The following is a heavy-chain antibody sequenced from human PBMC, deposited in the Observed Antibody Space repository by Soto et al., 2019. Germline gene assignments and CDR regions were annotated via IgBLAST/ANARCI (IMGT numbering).Heavy chain of an antibody. Sequence: SETLSLTCTVSGGSISSYYWSWIRQPPGKGLEWIGYIYYSGSTNYNPSLKSRVTISVDTSKNQFSLKLSSVTAADTAVYYCARRIFGVVSHYYYYMDVWGKGTTVTVSS. J-gene: IGHJ6*03. CDR3: ARRIFGVVSHYYYYMDV. D-gene: IGHD3-3*01. CDR1: GGSISSYY. CDR2: IYYSGST. V-gene: IGHV4-59*08.